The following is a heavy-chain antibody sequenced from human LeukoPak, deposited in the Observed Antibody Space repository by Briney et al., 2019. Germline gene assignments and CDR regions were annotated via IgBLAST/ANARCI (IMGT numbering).Heavy chain of an antibody. Sequence: GGSLRLSCAASGFTFDDYGMSWVRQAPGKGLEWVSGISWNSGSIGYADSVKGRFTISRDNAKNSLYLQINSLRAEDTALYYCAKADQDSSGSPGDYWGQGTLVTVSS. D-gene: IGHD3-22*01. J-gene: IGHJ4*02. CDR3: AKADQDSSGSPGDY. CDR2: ISWNSGSI. CDR1: GFTFDDYG. V-gene: IGHV3-9*01.